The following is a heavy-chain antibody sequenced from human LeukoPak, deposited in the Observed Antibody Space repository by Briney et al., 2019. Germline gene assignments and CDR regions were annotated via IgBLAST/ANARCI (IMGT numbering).Heavy chain of an antibody. CDR1: GFIFTNYG. CDR3: ARDVSSSWFDY. CDR2: IWFDGSKT. D-gene: IGHD6-13*01. V-gene: IGHV3-33*01. J-gene: IGHJ4*02. Sequence: GGSLRLSCAASGFIFTNYGMNWVRQAPGKGLEWVAVIWFDGSKTFYADSVKGRFTISRDTSKNMLYLQMNSLRAEDSAIYYCARDVSSSWFDYWGQGTLVTVSS.